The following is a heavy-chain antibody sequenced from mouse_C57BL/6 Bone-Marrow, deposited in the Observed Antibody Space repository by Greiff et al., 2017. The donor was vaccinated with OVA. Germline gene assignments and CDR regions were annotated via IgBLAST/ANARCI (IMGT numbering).Heavy chain of an antibody. CDR3: ARRNYGFAY. D-gene: IGHD1-1*01. Sequence: QVQLKQPGAELVRPGTSVKLSCKASGYTFTSYWMHWVKQRPGQGLEWIGVIDPSDSYTNYNQKFKGKATLTVDTSSSTAYMQLSSLTSEDSAVYYCARRNYGFAYWGQGTLVTVSA. V-gene: IGHV1-59*01. CDR1: GYTFTSYW. CDR2: IDPSDSYT. J-gene: IGHJ3*01.